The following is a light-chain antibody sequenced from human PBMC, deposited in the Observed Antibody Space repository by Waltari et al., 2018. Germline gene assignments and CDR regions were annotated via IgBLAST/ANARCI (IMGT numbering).Light chain of an antibody. CDR3: QQFDDAPLT. Sequence: DIQLTQSPPSLSASVGDRVTVTCQASQDITDHLNWYQQKPDIAPKLLIFDAYTLETGVPSRFSGSGSWTEFTFTISSLQPEDIGTYYCQQFDDAPLTFGQGTRLDIK. CDR2: DAY. V-gene: IGKV1-33*01. CDR1: QDITDH. J-gene: IGKJ5*01.